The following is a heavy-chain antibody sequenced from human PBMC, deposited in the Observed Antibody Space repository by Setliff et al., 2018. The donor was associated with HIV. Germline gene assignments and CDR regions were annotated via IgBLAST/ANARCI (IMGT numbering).Heavy chain of an antibody. D-gene: IGHD1-26*01. CDR1: GGSISSYY. CDR3: ARVAIVGAPDDAFDI. Sequence: PSETLSLTCTVSGGSISSYYWSWIRQPPGKGLEWIGYIYTSGSTNYNPSLKSRVTISVDTSKNQFSLKLSSVTAADTAVYYCARVAIVGAPDDAFDIWGQGTMVTVSS. J-gene: IGHJ3*02. V-gene: IGHV4-4*08. CDR2: IYTSGST.